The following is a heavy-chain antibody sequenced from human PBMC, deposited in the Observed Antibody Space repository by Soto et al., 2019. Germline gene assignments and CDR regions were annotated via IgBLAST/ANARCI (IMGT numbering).Heavy chain of an antibody. CDR1: GGSTNSYF. V-gene: IGHV4-59*01. Sequence: TSETLSLTCTVSGGSTNSYFWSWIRQPPGKGLEWLGHIFYNGKTYYNPSLKSRVTIAIDTSKNQFSLNLTSVTAADTAVYYCARRLGGGFDYWGQGALVTVSS. CDR2: IFYNGKT. CDR3: ARRLGGGFDY. D-gene: IGHD3-16*01. J-gene: IGHJ4*02.